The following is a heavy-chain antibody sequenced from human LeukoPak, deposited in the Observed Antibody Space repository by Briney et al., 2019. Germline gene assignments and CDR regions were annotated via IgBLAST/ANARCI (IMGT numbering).Heavy chain of an antibody. Sequence: ASVKVSCKASGYTFTSYGISWVRQAPRQGLEWMGWISAYNGNTNYAQKLQGRVTMTTDTSTSTAYMELRSLRSDDTAVYYCARVRFTIFGVVSGRNWFDPWGQGTLVTVSS. CDR1: GYTFTSYG. J-gene: IGHJ5*02. D-gene: IGHD3-3*01. CDR3: ARVRFTIFGVVSGRNWFDP. V-gene: IGHV1-18*01. CDR2: ISAYNGNT.